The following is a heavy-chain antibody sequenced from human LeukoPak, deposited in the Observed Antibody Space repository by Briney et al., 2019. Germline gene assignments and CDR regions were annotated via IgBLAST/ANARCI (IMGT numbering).Heavy chain of an antibody. CDR3: ARGPIVVVPAATSGAAAGAYYYYGMDV. J-gene: IGHJ6*02. V-gene: IGHV1-18*01. D-gene: IGHD2-2*01. Sequence: ASVTVSCTASGYTFTSYGISWVRQAPGQGLEWMGWISAYNGNTNDAQKLQGRVTMTTDTSTSTAYMELRSLRSDDTAVYYCARGPIVVVPAATSGAAAGAYYYYGMDVWGQGTTVTVSS. CDR1: GYTFTSYG. CDR2: ISAYNGNT.